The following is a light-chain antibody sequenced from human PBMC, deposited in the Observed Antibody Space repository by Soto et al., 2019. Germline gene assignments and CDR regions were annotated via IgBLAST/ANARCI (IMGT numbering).Light chain of an antibody. Sequence: VLTQSPATLSLSPGERATLSCRASLNVNSYLAWYQQKPGQAPRLLIYRTSNRATGIPDRFSGSGSGTDFTLTISRLEPEDFAVYWCQQYDSSPRTFGQGTKVDIK. V-gene: IGKV3-20*01. CDR2: RTS. CDR3: QQYDSSPRT. CDR1: LNVNSY. J-gene: IGKJ1*01.